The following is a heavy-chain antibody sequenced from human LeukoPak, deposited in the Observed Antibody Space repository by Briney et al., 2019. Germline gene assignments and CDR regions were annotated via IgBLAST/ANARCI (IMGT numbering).Heavy chain of an antibody. D-gene: IGHD3-3*01. CDR2: INPSGGST. V-gene: IGHV1-46*01. CDR1: GYTFTSYY. J-gene: IGHJ4*02. Sequence: ASVKVSCKASGYTFTSYYMHWVRQAPGQGLEWMGIINPSGGSTSYAQKFQGRVTMTRDTSTSTVYMELSSLRSEDTAVYYCAKTVHYDFWSGYYKDGLDRNYFDYWGQGTLVTVSS. CDR3: AKTVHYDFWSGYYKDGLDRNYFDY.